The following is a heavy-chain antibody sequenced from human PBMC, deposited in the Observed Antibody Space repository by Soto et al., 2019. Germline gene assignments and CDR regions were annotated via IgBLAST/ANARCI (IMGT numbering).Heavy chain of an antibody. CDR2: INHSGST. CDR3: AGLRPRYIAAAAPDT. V-gene: IGHV4-34*01. D-gene: IGHD6-13*01. J-gene: IGHJ5*02. CDR1: GGSFSGYY. Sequence: PSETLSLTCAVYGGSFSGYYWSWIRQPPGKGLEWIGEINHSGSTNYNPSLKSRVTISVDTSKNQFSLKLSSVTAADTAVYYCAGLRPRYIAAAAPDTWGQGTLVTVSS.